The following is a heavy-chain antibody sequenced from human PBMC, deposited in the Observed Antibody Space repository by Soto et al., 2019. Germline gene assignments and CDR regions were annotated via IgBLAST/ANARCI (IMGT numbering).Heavy chain of an antibody. V-gene: IGHV1-69*13. J-gene: IGHJ5*02. D-gene: IGHD2-15*01. CDR1: GGTFSSYA. CDR3: ARTVNCSGGSCYSTLNWFDP. CDR2: IIPIFGTA. Sequence: ASVKVSCKASGGTFSSYAISWVRQAPGQGLEWMGGIIPIFGTANYAQKFQGRVTITADESTSTAYMELSNLRSEDTAVYYCARTVNCSGGSCYSTLNWFDPWGQGTLVTVSS.